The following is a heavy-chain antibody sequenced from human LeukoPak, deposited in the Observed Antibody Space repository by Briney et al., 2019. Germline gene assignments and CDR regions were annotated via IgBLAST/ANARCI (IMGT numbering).Heavy chain of an antibody. CDR1: GFAFTSSA. V-gene: IGHV1-58*01. Sequence: GTSVKVSCKASGFAFTSSAVQWVRQARGQRLEWIGWIVVGSGNTNYAQKFQERVTITRDMSTSTAYMELSSLRSEDTAVYYCAADPSGSYGVGAFDIWGQGTMDTVSS. CDR3: AADPSGSYGVGAFDI. D-gene: IGHD1-26*01. J-gene: IGHJ3*02. CDR2: IVVGSGNT.